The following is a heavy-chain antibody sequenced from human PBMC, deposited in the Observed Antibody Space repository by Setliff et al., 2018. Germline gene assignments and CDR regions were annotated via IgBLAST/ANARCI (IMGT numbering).Heavy chain of an antibody. Sequence: GGSLRLSCAASGFTLRPDWMSWVRQAPGKGLEWVAMVKKDERERYYVDSVKGRFTISRDNAKDSMYLQMNNLRVEDTAVYYCARRIIVVVPAAMDYFDYWGQGTLVTVSS. J-gene: IGHJ4*02. CDR2: VKKDERER. CDR3: ARRIIVVVPAAMDYFDY. V-gene: IGHV3-7*01. D-gene: IGHD2-2*01. CDR1: GFTLRPDW.